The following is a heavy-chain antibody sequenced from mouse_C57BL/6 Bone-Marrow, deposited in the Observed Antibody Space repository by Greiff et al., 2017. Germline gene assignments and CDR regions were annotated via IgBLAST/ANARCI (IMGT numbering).Heavy chain of an antibody. CDR3: ARSDYYGSSSYYAMDY. CDR1: GYTFTSYW. CDR2: IDPSDSYT. D-gene: IGHD1-1*01. J-gene: IGHJ4*01. V-gene: IGHV1-69*01. Sequence: QVQLQQPGAELVMPGASVKLSCKASGYTFTSYWMHWVKQRPGQGLEWIGEIDPSDSYTNYNQKFKGKSTLTVDKSSSTAYMQLSSLTSEDSAVYYCARSDYYGSSSYYAMDYWGRGTSVTVSS.